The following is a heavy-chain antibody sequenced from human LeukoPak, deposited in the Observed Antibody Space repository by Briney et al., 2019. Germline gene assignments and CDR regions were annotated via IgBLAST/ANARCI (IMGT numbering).Heavy chain of an antibody. V-gene: IGHV6-1*01. CDR3: ARGPGTLVP. Sequence: SRTLSLTCAISGDSVSSNSATWNWIRQSPSRGLEWLGRTYYRSKWYRAYAVSVKGRMTINPDTSKNQFSLQLNSVTPEDTAVYYCARGPGTLVPWGQGTLVTVSS. CDR2: TYYRSKWYR. J-gene: IGHJ5*02. CDR1: GDSVSSNSAT.